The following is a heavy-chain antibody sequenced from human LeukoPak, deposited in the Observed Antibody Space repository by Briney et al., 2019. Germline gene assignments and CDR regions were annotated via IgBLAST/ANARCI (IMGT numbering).Heavy chain of an antibody. CDR3: ARVTRPYYYYYMDV. Sequence: GGSLRLSCAASGFTFSDHLMDWVRQAPGKGLEWVAVISYDGSNKYYADSVKGRFTISRDNSKNTLYLQMNSLRAEDTAVYYCARVTRPYYYYYMDVWGKGTTVTVSS. D-gene: IGHD4-23*01. CDR1: GFTFSDHL. CDR2: ISYDGSNK. J-gene: IGHJ6*03. V-gene: IGHV3-30-3*01.